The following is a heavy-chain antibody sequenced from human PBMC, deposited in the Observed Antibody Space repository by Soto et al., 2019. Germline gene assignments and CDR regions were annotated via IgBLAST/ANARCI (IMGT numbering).Heavy chain of an antibody. J-gene: IGHJ2*01. D-gene: IGHD3-22*01. CDR3: ARDFQYYDSSEYWYFDL. CDR2: IYYSGST. V-gene: IGHV4-30-4*01. Sequence: QVQLQESGPGLVKPSQTLSLTCTVSGGSISSGDYYWSWIRQPPGKGLEWIGYIYYSGSTYYNPSLKSRVTISVDTSKNQFSLKLSSVTAADTAMYYCARDFQYYDSSEYWYFDLWGRGTLVTVSS. CDR1: GGSISSGDYY.